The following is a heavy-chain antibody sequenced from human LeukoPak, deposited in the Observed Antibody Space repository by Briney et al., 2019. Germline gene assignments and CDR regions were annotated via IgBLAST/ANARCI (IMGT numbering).Heavy chain of an antibody. CDR3: ARIGDYGSGSEGFDP. V-gene: IGHV1-46*04. CDR1: GYTFTSYY. CDR2: IGPSVATT. J-gene: IGHJ5*02. D-gene: IGHD3-10*01. Sequence: GASVKVSCKASGYTFTSYYIHWVRQAPGQGLEWMGIIGPSVATTTYAQKLQGRVTMTRETSTSTVYMELRSLRSEDTAVYYCARIGDYGSGSEGFDPWGQGTLVTVSS.